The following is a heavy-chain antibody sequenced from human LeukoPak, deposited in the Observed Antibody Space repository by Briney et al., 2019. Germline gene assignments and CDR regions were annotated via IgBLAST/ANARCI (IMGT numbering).Heavy chain of an antibody. V-gene: IGHV4-4*07. CDR3: ARDSVRLGELSYDY. CDR1: GDSLSSSY. CDR2: IYTSGST. Sequence: SETLSLTCTVSGDSLSSSYWSWIRQSAGKGLEWIGRIYTSGSTNYNPSLKSRVTMSVDTSKNQFSLKLSPVTAADTAVYYCARDSVRLGELSYDYWGQGTLVTVSS. J-gene: IGHJ4*02. D-gene: IGHD3-16*02.